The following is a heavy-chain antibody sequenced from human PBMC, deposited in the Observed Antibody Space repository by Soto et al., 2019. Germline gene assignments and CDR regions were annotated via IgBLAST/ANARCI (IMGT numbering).Heavy chain of an antibody. CDR3: ARRNYSSGWSYWFDP. D-gene: IGHD6-19*01. CDR1: GGSISSYS. Sequence: PSETLSLTCTVSGGSISSYSWSWFRQPPGKGLEWIGYISYTGSTNYNPSLKSRVTISVDTSKNQFSLKLSSVTAADTAVYYCARRNYSSGWSYWFDPWGQGTLVT. J-gene: IGHJ5*02. V-gene: IGHV4-59*08. CDR2: ISYTGST.